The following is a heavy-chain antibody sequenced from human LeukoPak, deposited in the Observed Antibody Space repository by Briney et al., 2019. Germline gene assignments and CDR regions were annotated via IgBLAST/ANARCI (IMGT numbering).Heavy chain of an antibody. V-gene: IGHV4-38-2*02. Sequence: ASETLSLTCTVSDYSISSGYYWGWIRQPPGKGLEWIGSIYHSGSTYYNPSLKSRVTISVDTSKNQFSLKLSSVTAADTAVYYCARVYDSSGLVDYWGQGTLVTVSS. CDR3: ARVYDSSGLVDY. CDR2: IYHSGST. CDR1: DYSISSGYY. D-gene: IGHD3-22*01. J-gene: IGHJ4*02.